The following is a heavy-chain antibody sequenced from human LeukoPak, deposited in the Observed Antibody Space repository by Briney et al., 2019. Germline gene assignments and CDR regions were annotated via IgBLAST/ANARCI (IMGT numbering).Heavy chain of an antibody. J-gene: IGHJ5*02. CDR1: GFTFGSFG. D-gene: IGHD5-12*01. CDR3: AKPPGLRRLDP. CDR2: ISGSGATI. V-gene: IGHV3-23*01. Sequence: GGSLRLSCAASGFTFGSFGMSWVRQAPGKGLEWVSTISGSGATIFYADSVKGRFTISRDNFKNIGYLQMNSLRAEDTAVYYCAKPPGLRRLDPWGQGTLVTVSS.